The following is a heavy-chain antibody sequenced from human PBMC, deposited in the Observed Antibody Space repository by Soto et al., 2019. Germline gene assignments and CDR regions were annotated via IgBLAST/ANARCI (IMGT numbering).Heavy chain of an antibody. CDR2: ISYDGSNK. D-gene: IGHD5-18*01. J-gene: IGHJ4*02. CDR1: GFTFSSYA. Sequence: QVQLVESGGGVVQPGRSLRLSCAASGFTFSSYAMHWVRQAPGKGLEWVAVISYDGSNKYYADSVKGRFTISRDNSQNTLYLQMNSLRAEDSAVYYCARSEMATAAPFDYWGQGTLVTVSS. CDR3: ARSEMATAAPFDY. V-gene: IGHV3-30-3*01.